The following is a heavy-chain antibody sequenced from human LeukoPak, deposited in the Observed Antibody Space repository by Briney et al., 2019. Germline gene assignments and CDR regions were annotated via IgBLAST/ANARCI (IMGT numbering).Heavy chain of an antibody. J-gene: IGHJ3*02. D-gene: IGHD5-12*01. CDR3: ARTWIRAFDI. V-gene: IGHV4-30-2*01. CDR1: GGSISSGGYS. Sequence: SETLSLACAVYGGSISSGGYSWSWIRQPPGKGLEWIGYIYHSGSTYYNPSLKSRVTISVDRSKNQFSLKLSSVTAADTAVYYCARTWIRAFDIWGQGTMVTVSS. CDR2: IYHSGST.